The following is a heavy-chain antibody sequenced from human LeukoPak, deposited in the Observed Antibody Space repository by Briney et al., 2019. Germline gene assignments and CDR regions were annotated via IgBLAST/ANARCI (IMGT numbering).Heavy chain of an antibody. Sequence: GGSLRLSCAASGFTFSDYYMSWIRQAPGKGLEWVSYISSSGSTICYADSVKGRFTISRDNTKNSLYLQMNSLRVEDTAAFYCARDQYDTWSRRGNFDSWGQGTLVIVSS. CDR2: ISSSGSTI. CDR1: GFTFSDYY. J-gene: IGHJ4*02. CDR3: ARDQYDTWSRRGNFDS. V-gene: IGHV3-11*01. D-gene: IGHD3-3*01.